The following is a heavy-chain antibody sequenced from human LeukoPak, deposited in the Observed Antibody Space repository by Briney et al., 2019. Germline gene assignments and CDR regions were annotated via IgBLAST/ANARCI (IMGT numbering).Heavy chain of an antibody. V-gene: IGHV4-61*02. CDR1: GGSISSGSYY. CDR3: ARVKEAFDI. J-gene: IGHJ3*02. CDR2: IYTSGST. Sequence: RASQTLSLTCTVSGGSISSGSYYWSWFRQPAGKGLEWIGRIYTSGSTNYNPSLKSRLTISVDTSKNQFSLKPSSVTAPDTAVYYCARVKEAFDIWGQGTMVTVSS.